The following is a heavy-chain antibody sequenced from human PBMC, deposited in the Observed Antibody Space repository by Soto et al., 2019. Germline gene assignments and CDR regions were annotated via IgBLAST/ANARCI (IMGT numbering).Heavy chain of an antibody. CDR3: ARDSPAPYYDSSGYYYDFDY. CDR1: GFTFSSYA. V-gene: IGHV3-30-3*01. Sequence: GGSLRLSCAASGFTFSSYAMHWVRQAPGKGLEWVAVISYDGSNKYYADSVKGRFTISRDNSKNTLYLQMNSLRAEDTAVYYCARDSPAPYYDSSGYYYDFDYWGQGTLVTVSS. CDR2: ISYDGSNK. D-gene: IGHD3-22*01. J-gene: IGHJ4*02.